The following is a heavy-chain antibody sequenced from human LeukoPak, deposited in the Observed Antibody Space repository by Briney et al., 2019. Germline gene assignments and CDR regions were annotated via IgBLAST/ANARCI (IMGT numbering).Heavy chain of an antibody. Sequence: GGSLRLSCTASGFTFNNYAMYWVRQAPRKGLEWVAGIFGSGGSAHYADSVKGRFTISRDNSKNTVYLQMDSLRGEDTAVYYCTKTTTGYSSGQHPGWPADHWGQGALVTVSS. V-gene: IGHV3-23*01. CDR1: GFTFNNYA. CDR2: IFGSGGSA. J-gene: IGHJ4*02. D-gene: IGHD3-22*01. CDR3: TKTTTGYSSGQHPGWPADH.